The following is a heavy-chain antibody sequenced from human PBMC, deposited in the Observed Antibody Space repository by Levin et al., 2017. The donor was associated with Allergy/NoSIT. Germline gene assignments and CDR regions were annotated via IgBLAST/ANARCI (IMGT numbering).Heavy chain of an antibody. J-gene: IGHJ4*02. CDR3: ASLAYCGGDCSPTFDY. CDR2: INHSGST. D-gene: IGHD2-21*02. V-gene: IGHV4-34*01. CDR1: GGSFSGYY. Sequence: GSLRLSCAVYGGSFSGYYWSWIRQPPGKGLEWIGEINHSGSTNYNPSLKSRVTISVDTSKNQFSLKLSSVTAADTAVYYCASLAYCGGDCSPTFDYWGQGTLVTVSS.